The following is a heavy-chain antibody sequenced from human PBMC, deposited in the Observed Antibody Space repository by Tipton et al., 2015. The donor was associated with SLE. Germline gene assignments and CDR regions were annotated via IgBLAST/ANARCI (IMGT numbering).Heavy chain of an antibody. CDR2: IYYSGST. CDR3: ARVGSGVDY. J-gene: IGHJ4*02. V-gene: IGHV4-59*08. Sequence: TLSLTCTVSGGSISSYYWSWIRQPPGKGLEWIGHIYYSGSTNYNPSLKSRVTISVDTSKNQFSLKLSSVTAADTAVYYCARVGSGVDYWGQGTLVTVSS. D-gene: IGHD3-10*01. CDR1: GGSISSYY.